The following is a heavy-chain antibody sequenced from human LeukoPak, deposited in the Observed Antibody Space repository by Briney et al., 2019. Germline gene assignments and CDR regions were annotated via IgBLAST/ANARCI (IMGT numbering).Heavy chain of an antibody. D-gene: IGHD6-19*01. CDR1: GFTFSDYY. CDR2: IYYSGST. CDR3: ARETVAAPLLGNWFDP. J-gene: IGHJ5*02. V-gene: IGHV4-31*02. Sequence: LRLSCAASGFTFSDYYMSWIRQHPGKGLEWIGYIYYSGSTYYNPSLKSRVTISVDTSKNQFSLKLSSVTAADTAVYYCARETVAAPLLGNWFDPWGQGTLVTVPS.